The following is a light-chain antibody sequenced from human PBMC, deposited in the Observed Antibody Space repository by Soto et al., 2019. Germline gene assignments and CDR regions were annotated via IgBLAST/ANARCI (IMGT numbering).Light chain of an antibody. Sequence: EIVLTQSPGTLSLSPGERATLSCRASQSITNNYLAWYQQKPGRAHRLLIYGASSRATGIPDRFSGSGSGTDFTLTISRLEPEDFAVYYCQQFSSYPLTFGGGTKVDI. CDR1: QSITNNY. V-gene: IGKV3-20*01. J-gene: IGKJ4*01. CDR3: QQFSSYPLT. CDR2: GAS.